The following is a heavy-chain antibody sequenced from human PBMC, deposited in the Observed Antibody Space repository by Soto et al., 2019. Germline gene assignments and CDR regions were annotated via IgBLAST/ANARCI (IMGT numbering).Heavy chain of an antibody. CDR2: ISSSSSTI. D-gene: IGHD3-10*01. V-gene: IGHV3-48*01. CDR3: ARNPPTTQITMVRGVIITTMYYFDY. J-gene: IGHJ4*02. Sequence: GGSLRLSCAASGFTFSSYSMNWVRQAPGKGLEWVSYISSSSSTIYYADSVKGRFTISGDNAKNSLYLQMNSLRAEDTAVYYCARNPPTTQITMVRGVIITTMYYFDYWGQGTLVTVSS. CDR1: GFTFSSYS.